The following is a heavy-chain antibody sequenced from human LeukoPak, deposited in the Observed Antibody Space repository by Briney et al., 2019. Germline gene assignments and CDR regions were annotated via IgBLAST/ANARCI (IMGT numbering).Heavy chain of an antibody. CDR2: ISYDGSNK. V-gene: IGHV3-30*04. CDR1: GFTFSSYA. J-gene: IGHJ4*02. Sequence: GGSLRLSCAASGFTFSSYAMHWVRQAPGKGLEWVAVISYDGSNKYYADSVKGRFTISRDNSKNTLYLQMNSLRAEDTAVYYCARLGIAVAGQFDYWAREPWSPSPQ. CDR3: ARLGIAVAGQFDY. D-gene: IGHD6-19*01.